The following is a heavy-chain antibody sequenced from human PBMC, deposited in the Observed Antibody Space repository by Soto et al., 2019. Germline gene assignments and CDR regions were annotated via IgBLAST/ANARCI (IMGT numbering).Heavy chain of an antibody. CDR2: IYPGDSDT. D-gene: IGHD5-12*01. CDR3: ASLSQSAAMSLVATTDAFDI. V-gene: IGHV5-51*01. J-gene: IGHJ3*02. CDR1: GYSFTSYW. Sequence: PGESLKISCKGSGYSFTSYWIGWVRQMPGKGLEWMGIIYPGDSDTRYSPSFQGQVTISADKSISTAYLQWSSLKASDTAMYYCASLSQSAAMSLVATTDAFDIWGQGTMVTVSS.